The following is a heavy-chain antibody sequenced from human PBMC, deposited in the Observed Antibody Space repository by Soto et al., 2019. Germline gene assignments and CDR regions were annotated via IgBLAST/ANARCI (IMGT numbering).Heavy chain of an antibody. V-gene: IGHV1-24*01. Sequence: ASVKVSCKVSGYTLTELSMHWVRQAPGKGLEWMGGFDPEDGETIYAQKFQGRVTMTEDTSTDTAYMELSSLRSEDTAVHYCATDRRWWLRLGAFDIWGQGTMVTVSS. D-gene: IGHD5-12*01. CDR3: ATDRRWWLRLGAFDI. CDR1: GYTLTELS. CDR2: FDPEDGET. J-gene: IGHJ3*02.